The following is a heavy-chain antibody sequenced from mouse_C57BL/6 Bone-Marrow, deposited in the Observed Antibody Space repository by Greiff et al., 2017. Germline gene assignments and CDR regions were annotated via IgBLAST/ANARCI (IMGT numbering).Heavy chain of an antibody. CDR2: ISSGSSTI. D-gene: IGHD3-1*01. CDR3: ARPGWAWFAY. CDR1: GFTFSDYG. Sequence: EVKLVESGGGLVKPGGSLKLSCAASGFTFSDYGMHWVRQAPEKGLEWVAYISSGSSTIYYADTVKGRFTIARDNAKNTLFLQMTSLRSEGTAMYYCARPGWAWFAYWGQGTLVTVSA. V-gene: IGHV5-17*01. J-gene: IGHJ3*01.